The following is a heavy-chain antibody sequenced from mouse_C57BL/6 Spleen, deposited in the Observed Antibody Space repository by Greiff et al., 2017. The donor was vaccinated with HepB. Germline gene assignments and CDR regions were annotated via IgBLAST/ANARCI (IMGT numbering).Heavy chain of an antibody. J-gene: IGHJ1*03. V-gene: IGHV1-69*01. CDR1: GYTFTSYW. Sequence: QVQLQQPGAELVMPGASVKLSCKASGYTFTSYWMHWVKQRPGQGLEWIGEIDPSDSYTNYNQKFKGKSTLTVDKSSSTAYMQLSSLTSEDSAVYYCARSYYYGSSGYFDVWGTGTTVTVSS. D-gene: IGHD1-1*01. CDR3: ARSYYYGSSGYFDV. CDR2: IDPSDSYT.